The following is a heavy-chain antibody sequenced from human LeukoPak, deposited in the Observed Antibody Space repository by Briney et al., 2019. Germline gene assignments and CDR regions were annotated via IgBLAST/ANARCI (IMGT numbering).Heavy chain of an antibody. CDR3: ARDFMATITDY. CDR2: ISSSGNTK. D-gene: IGHD5-24*01. Sequence: GGSLRLSCAASGLTFSGHEMNWVRQAPGKGLEWVSSISSSGNTKYYADSVKGRFTISRDNAKNSLYLQMNSLRAEDTAVYYCARDFMATITDYWGQGTLVTVSS. CDR1: GLTFSGHE. J-gene: IGHJ4*02. V-gene: IGHV3-48*03.